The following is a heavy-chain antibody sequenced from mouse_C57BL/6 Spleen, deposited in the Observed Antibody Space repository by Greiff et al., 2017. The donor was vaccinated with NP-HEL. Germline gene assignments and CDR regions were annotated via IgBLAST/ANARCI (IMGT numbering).Heavy chain of an antibody. CDR2: IYPGNSDT. CDR1: GYTFTSYW. D-gene: IGHD3-2*02. V-gene: IGHV1-5*01. J-gene: IGHJ4*01. Sequence: VQLQQSGTVLARPGASVKMSCKTSGYTFTSYWMHWVKQRPGQGLEWIGAIYPGNSDTSYNQKFKGKAKLTAVTSASTAYMELSSLTNEDSAVYYCTSDSSGYDAMDYWGQGTSVTVSS. CDR3: TSDSSGYDAMDY.